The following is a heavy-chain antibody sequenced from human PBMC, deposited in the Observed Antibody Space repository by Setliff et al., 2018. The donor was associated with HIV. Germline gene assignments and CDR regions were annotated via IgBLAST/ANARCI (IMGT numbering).Heavy chain of an antibody. Sequence: SETLSLTCAVYGGSFSGYYWSWIRQPPGKGLEWIGSIFYSGITYYNPSLKSRVSISVDTSKNQFSLNLTSVTAADTAVYYCARSKTFYDFWGGYYTHGAFKIWGLGTMVTVSS. CDR1: GGSFSGYY. D-gene: IGHD3-3*01. V-gene: IGHV4-34*12. J-gene: IGHJ3*02. CDR3: ARSKTFYDFWGGYYTHGAFKI. CDR2: IFYSGIT.